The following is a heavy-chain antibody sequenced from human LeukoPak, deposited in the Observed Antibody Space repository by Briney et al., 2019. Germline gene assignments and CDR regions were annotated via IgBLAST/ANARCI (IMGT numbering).Heavy chain of an antibody. CDR1: GFTFSSYS. Sequence: GGSLRLSCAASGFTFSSYSMNWVRQAPGKGLEWVSSISSSSSYIYYADSVKGRFTISRDNAKNSLYLQMNSLRAEDTAVYYCAADTAMVRDLDYWGQGTLATVSS. V-gene: IGHV3-21*01. D-gene: IGHD5-18*01. J-gene: IGHJ4*02. CDR2: ISSSSSYI. CDR3: AADTAMVRDLDY.